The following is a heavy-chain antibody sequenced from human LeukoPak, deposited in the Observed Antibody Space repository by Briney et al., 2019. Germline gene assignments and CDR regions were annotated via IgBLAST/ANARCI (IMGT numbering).Heavy chain of an antibody. CDR2: VNHSGST. D-gene: IGHD5-12*01. CDR3: ARGNSGYDPSRMDV. CDR1: GGSFSGYY. V-gene: IGHV4-34*01. J-gene: IGHJ6*02. Sequence: SETLSLTCAVYGGSFSGYYWSWIRQPPGKGLEWIGEVNHSGSTNYNPSLKSRVTISVDTSNNQFSLKLSSVTAADTAVYYCARGNSGYDPSRMDVWGQGTTVTVSS.